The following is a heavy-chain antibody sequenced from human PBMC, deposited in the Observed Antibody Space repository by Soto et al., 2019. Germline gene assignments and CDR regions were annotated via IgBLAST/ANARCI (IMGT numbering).Heavy chain of an antibody. V-gene: IGHV3-23*01. CDR1: GFTFSSYA. J-gene: IGHJ6*02. CDR2: ISGSGGST. CDR3: ARAYLGELPRRADYYYAMDV. Sequence: GGSLRLSCAASGFTFSSYAMSWVRQAPGKGLEWVSAISGSGGSTYYADSVKGRFTISRDNSKNTLYLQMNSLRAEDTAVYYCARAYLGELPRRADYYYAMDVWGRGTTVTVSS. D-gene: IGHD3-10*01.